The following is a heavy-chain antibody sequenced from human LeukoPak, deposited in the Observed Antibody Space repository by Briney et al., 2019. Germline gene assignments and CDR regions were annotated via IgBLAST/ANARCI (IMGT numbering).Heavy chain of an antibody. CDR3: VRMGGDNGGETLEN. CDR2: IYYDGSNK. V-gene: IGHV3-33*01. CDR1: GFTFSSYG. Sequence: PGGSLRLSCAASGFTFSSYGMHWVRQAPGKGLDWVAMIYYDGSNKYYADSVRGRFTISRDNSRNTVYLQMNSLRVEDTAVYFCVRMGGDNGGETLENWGQGTLVIVSS. D-gene: IGHD4-23*01. J-gene: IGHJ4*02.